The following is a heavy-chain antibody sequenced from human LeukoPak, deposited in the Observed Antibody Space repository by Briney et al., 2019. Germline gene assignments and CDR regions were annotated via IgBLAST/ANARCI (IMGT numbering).Heavy chain of an antibody. CDR3: AELGMIGGV. Sequence: GGSLRLSCAASGFTFSSYEMNWVRQAPGKGLEWVSYISSSGSTIYYADSVNGRFTISRDNAKNSLYLQMNSLRAEDTAVYYCAELGMIGGVWGKGTTVTISS. CDR2: ISSSGSTI. J-gene: IGHJ6*04. D-gene: IGHD3-10*02. CDR1: GFTFSSYE. V-gene: IGHV3-48*03.